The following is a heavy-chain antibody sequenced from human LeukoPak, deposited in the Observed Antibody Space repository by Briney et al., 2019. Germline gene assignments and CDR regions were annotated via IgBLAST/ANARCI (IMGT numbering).Heavy chain of an antibody. CDR1: GYTFTSYD. J-gene: IGHJ4*02. D-gene: IGHD2-2*01. CDR3: ARVRLGSKGIVVVPALPFDY. CDR2: MNPNSGNT. V-gene: IGHV1-8*01. Sequence: ASVKVSRKASGYTFTSYDINWVRQATGQGLEWMGWMNPNSGNTGYAQKFQGRVTMTRNTSISTAYMELSSLRSEDTAVYYCARVRLGSKGIVVVPALPFDYWGQGTLVTVSS.